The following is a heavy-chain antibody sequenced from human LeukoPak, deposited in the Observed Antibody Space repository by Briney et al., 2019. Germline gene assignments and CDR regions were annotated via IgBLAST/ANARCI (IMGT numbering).Heavy chain of an antibody. Sequence: GGSLRLSCAASGFTFSSYAMHWVRQAPGKGLEWVAVISYDGSNKYYADSVKGRFTISRDNSKNTLYLQMNSLRAVDTAVYYCARDGDSYGHPKFLDYWGQGTLVTVSS. D-gene: IGHD5-18*01. CDR1: GFTFSSYA. J-gene: IGHJ4*02. CDR2: ISYDGSNK. V-gene: IGHV3-30-3*01. CDR3: ARDGDSYGHPKFLDY.